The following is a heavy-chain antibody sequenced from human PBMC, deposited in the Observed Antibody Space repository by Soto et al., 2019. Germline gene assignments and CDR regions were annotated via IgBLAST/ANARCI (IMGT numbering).Heavy chain of an antibody. CDR2: IYPGDSDA. CDR3: ARSQFDYVWGTSGYFDS. V-gene: IGHV5-51*01. CDR1: GYSFSTHW. Sequence: GESLKISCKGSGYSFSTHWVGWVRQMPGKDLEWMGIIYPGDSDARYSSSFKGQVTISVDESTTTAFLQWSSLKASDTAMYFCARSQFDYVWGTSGYFDSWGQVXLVTVYS. J-gene: IGHJ4*02. D-gene: IGHD3-16*01.